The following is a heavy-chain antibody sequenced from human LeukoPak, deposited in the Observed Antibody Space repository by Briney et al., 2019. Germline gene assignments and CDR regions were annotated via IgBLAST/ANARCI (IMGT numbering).Heavy chain of an antibody. D-gene: IGHD2-15*01. CDR1: GGSISSYY. CDR2: IYYSGST. CDR3: ARGLLSYFDY. Sequence: SETLSLTCTVSGGSISSYYWSWIRQPPGKGLEWIGYIYYSGSTNYNPSLKSRVTISVDTSKNQFSLKLSSVTAAATAVYYCARGLLSYFDYWGQGTLVTVSS. V-gene: IGHV4-59*01. J-gene: IGHJ4*02.